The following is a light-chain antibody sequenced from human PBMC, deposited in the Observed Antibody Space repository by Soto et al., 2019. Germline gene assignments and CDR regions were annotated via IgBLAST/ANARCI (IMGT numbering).Light chain of an antibody. J-gene: IGLJ1*01. CDR2: QVT. Sequence: QSVLTQPASVSGSPGQSITISCTGTSSDLAIYNYVSWYQQQPGKAPKLMIYQVTNRPSGVSNRFSGSRSGNTASLTISGLQAEDEADYYCSSYTDSTNYVFGPGKKVTV. CDR1: SSDLAIYNY. CDR3: SSYTDSTNYV. V-gene: IGLV2-14*01.